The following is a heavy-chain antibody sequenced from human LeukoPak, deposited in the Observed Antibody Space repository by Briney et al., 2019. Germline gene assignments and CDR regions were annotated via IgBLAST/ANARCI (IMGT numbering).Heavy chain of an antibody. Sequence: PSETLSLTCTASDYSISSIHCWSWIRQPPGKGLEWIGYIYYSGSTSYNPSLKSRVTISVDTSKNQFSLKLSSVTAADTAVYYCARGVAAANIDYWGQGTLVTVSS. CDR2: IYYSGST. CDR1: DYSISSIHC. V-gene: IGHV4-59*11. CDR3: ARGVAAANIDY. D-gene: IGHD6-13*01. J-gene: IGHJ4*02.